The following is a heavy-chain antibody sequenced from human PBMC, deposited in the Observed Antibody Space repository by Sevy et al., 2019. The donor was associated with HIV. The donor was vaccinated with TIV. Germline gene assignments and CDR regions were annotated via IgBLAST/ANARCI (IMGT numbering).Heavy chain of an antibody. J-gene: IGHJ4*02. Sequence: GGSLRLSCEASGFSISNYWMNWVRQGPGEGLVWVSRIRGDGKITNYADSVKGRFTISRDDRKNTVYLQVNNLKAEDTAVYYCARGGTKLSTIESWGQGTLVTVSS. CDR2: IRGDGKIT. CDR3: ARGGTKLSTIES. D-gene: IGHD4-17*01. CDR1: GFSISNYW. V-gene: IGHV3-74*01.